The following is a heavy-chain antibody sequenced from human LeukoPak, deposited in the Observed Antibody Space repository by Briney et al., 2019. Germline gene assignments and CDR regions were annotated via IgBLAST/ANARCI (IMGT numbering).Heavy chain of an antibody. CDR3: ARVPPPHYYDSSGYYQYYFDY. V-gene: IGHV1-69*04. CDR1: GYTFTGYY. CDR2: IIPILGIA. J-gene: IGHJ4*02. Sequence: GASVKVSCKASGYTFTGYYMHWVRQAPGQGLEWMGRIIPILGIANYAQKFQGRVTITADKSTSTAYMELSSLRSEDTAVYYCARVPPPHYYDSSGYYQYYFDYWGQGTLVTVSS. D-gene: IGHD3-22*01.